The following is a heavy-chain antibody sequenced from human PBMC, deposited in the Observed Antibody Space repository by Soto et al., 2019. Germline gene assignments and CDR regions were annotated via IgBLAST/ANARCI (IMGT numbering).Heavy chain of an antibody. CDR2: IYYSGST. Sequence: PSETLSLTCTVSGGSISSSSYYWGWIRQPPGKGMEWIGSIYYSGSTYYNPSLKSRAPISVDTSKNQFSLKLSSVTTADTGVYYCARHNGNSFDSYYYYYGKDVWCQRTKVTDFS. J-gene: IGHJ6*02. V-gene: IGHV4-39*01. CDR3: ARHNGNSFDSYYYYYGKDV. CDR1: GGSISSSSYY. D-gene: IGHD3-9*01.